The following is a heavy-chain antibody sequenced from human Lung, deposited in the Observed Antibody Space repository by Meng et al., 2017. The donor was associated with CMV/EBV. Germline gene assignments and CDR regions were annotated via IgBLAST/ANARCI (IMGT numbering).Heavy chain of an antibody. V-gene: IGHV4-34*01. CDR2: INHSGST. Sequence: SETLSLXXAVYGGSLSGSYWGWIRQTPEKGLEWIGEINHSGSTTYNPSLMSRVTISTDTSKNQFSLKLSYVTAADTAVYYCARAVNYEFWSGCYRSDRIDYWGQGXLVTVSS. D-gene: IGHD3-3*01. CDR1: GGSLSGSY. CDR3: ARAVNYEFWSGCYRSDRIDY. J-gene: IGHJ4*02.